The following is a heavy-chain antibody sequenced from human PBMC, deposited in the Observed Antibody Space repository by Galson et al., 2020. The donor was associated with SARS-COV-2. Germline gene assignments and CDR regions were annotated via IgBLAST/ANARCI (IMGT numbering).Heavy chain of an antibody. CDR3: ARLRRYYFDY. V-gene: IGHV4-39*01. CDR2: IYYSGST. J-gene: IGHJ4*02. Sequence: SETLSLTCTVSGGTISSSSYYWGWIRQPPGKGLEWIGSIYYSGSTYYNPSLKSRVTISVDTSKNQFSLKLSSVTAADTAVYYCARLRRYYFDYWGQGTLVTVSS. CDR1: GGTISSSSYY.